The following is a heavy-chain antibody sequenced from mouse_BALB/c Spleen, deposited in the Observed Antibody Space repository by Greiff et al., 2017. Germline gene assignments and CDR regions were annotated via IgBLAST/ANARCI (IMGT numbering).Heavy chain of an antibody. CDR3: AREGRDNYAVDY. CDR1: GFTFSDYY. Sequence: EVMLVESGGGLVKPGGSLKLSCAASGFTFSDYYMYWVRQTPEKRLEWVATISDGGSYTYYPDSVKGRFTISRDNAKNNLYLQMSSLKSEDTAMYYCAREGRDNYAVDYWGQGTSVTVSS. D-gene: IGHD3-3*01. CDR2: ISDGGSYT. V-gene: IGHV5-4*02. J-gene: IGHJ4*01.